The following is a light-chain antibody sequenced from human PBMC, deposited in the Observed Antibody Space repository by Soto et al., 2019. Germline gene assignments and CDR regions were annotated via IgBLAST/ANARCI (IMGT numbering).Light chain of an antibody. CDR1: QSVSSSY. CDR2: GAS. V-gene: IGKV3-20*01. J-gene: IGKJ4*01. CDR3: HQDGSSPPIT. Sequence: EIVLTQSPGTLSLSPGERATLSCRASQSVSSSYLAWYQQTPGQAPRLLIYGASSRATGIPDRFSGSGSGTDFTLTISRLEPEDFAVYYCHQDGSSPPITFGGGTKVEIK.